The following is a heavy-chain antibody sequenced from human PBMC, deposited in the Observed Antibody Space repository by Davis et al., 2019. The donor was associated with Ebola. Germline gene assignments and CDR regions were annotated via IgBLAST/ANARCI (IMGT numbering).Heavy chain of an antibody. J-gene: IGHJ4*02. CDR3: ARAQFPTTSDH. Sequence: AASVKVSCKASGYTFTSYGITWVRQAPGQGLEWMGWINPHNGNTNYAQNVQGRVNMTTDTSTSTAYMEVGSLRSDDTAVYYCARAQFPTTSDHWGQGTLVTVSS. CDR1: GYTFTSYG. CDR2: INPHNGNT. D-gene: IGHD1-1*01. V-gene: IGHV1-18*04.